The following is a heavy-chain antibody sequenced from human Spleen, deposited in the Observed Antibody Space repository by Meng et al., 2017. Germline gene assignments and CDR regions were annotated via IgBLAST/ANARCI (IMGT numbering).Heavy chain of an antibody. J-gene: IGHJ4*02. V-gene: IGHV1-69*06. CDR1: GGTFSTSI. CDR2: IVPIFGTP. CDR3: ASRDDFLTGADY. D-gene: IGHD3-9*01. Sequence: VKLWVSGAAVTQSWPPGKGSCKTSGGTFSTSIINWVRQAPGQGLEWVGGIVPIFGTPDYAQKFQGRVTITADKSTSTAYMELSSLRSEDTAMYYCASRDDFLTGADYWGQGSLVTVSS.